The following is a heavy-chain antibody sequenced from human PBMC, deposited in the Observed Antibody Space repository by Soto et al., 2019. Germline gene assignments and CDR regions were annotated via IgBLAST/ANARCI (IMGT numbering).Heavy chain of an antibody. CDR3: AKPLGSGDDFVY. CDR1: GFTFSSYA. Sequence: EVQLLESGGGLVQPGGSLRLSCAASGFTFSSYAMSWVRQAPGKGLEWVSGISGSGGSTYYADSVKGRFTISRDISRDTQYLQVSSLRAEDTAVYYCAKPLGSGDDFVYWGQGTMVTFSS. CDR2: ISGSGGST. D-gene: IGHD5-12*01. J-gene: IGHJ4*02. V-gene: IGHV3-23*01.